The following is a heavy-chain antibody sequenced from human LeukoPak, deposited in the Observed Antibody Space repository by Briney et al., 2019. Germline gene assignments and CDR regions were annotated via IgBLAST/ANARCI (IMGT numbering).Heavy chain of an antibody. J-gene: IGHJ4*02. CDR2: IYHSEST. CDR1: GGSISSSNW. D-gene: IGHD3-16*01. Sequence: PSETLSLTCAVSGGSISSSNWWSWVRQPPGKRLEWIGEIYHSESTNYNPSLKSRVTISVDKSKNHFSLKLSSVTAADTAVYYCARFGAGDYFDYWGQGTLVTVSS. V-gene: IGHV4-4*02. CDR3: ARFGAGDYFDY.